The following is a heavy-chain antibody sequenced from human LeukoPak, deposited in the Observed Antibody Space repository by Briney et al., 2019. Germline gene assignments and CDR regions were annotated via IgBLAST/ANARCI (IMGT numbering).Heavy chain of an antibody. J-gene: IGHJ5*02. Sequence: SETLSLTCAVYGGSFSGYYWSWIRQPPGKGLEWIGEINHSGSTNYNPSLKSRVTISVVTSKNQFSLKLSSVTAADTAVYYCARSSSRAGVVVVVAATRSNWFDPWGQGTLVTVSS. V-gene: IGHV4-34*01. CDR2: INHSGST. D-gene: IGHD2-15*01. CDR1: GGSFSGYY. CDR3: ARSSSRAGVVVVVAATRSNWFDP.